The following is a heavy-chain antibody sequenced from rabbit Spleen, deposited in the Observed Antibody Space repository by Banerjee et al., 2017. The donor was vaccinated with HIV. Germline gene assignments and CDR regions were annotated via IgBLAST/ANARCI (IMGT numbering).Heavy chain of an antibody. Sequence: QEQLVESGGGLVQPGGSLKLSCKASGFDFSDYGVSWVRQAPGKGLEWIGYIEPIFGSTYYASWVNGRFTISRSTSLNTVTLRMTSLTAADTASYFCARLFAYGGYAGFGYATLDYFNLWGPGTLVTVS. CDR3: ARLFAYGGYAGFGYATLDYFNL. CDR1: GFDFSDYG. D-gene: IGHD6-1*01. V-gene: IGHV1S47*01. J-gene: IGHJ4*01. CDR2: IEPIFGST.